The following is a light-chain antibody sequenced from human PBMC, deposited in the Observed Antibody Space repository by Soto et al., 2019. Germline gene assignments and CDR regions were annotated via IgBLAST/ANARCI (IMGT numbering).Light chain of an antibody. Sequence: LSQPPILSGTPGRRSPLSRSRSRSDVGGYNYFSWYQQLPGKGPKPMIYEVSNRPSGVSNRCSGSKSGNTATLTIYGLQAEDEAEYYCSSYTSTTTRVFGTGTKVTVL. J-gene: IGLJ1*01. CDR1: RSDVGGYNY. V-gene: IGLV2-14*03. CDR3: SSYTSTTTRV. CDR2: EVS.